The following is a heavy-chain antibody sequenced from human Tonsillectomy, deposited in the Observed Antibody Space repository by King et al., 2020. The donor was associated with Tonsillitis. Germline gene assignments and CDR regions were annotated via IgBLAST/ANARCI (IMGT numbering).Heavy chain of an antibody. J-gene: IGHJ3*02. D-gene: IGHD4-23*01. CDR2: INRDGSET. Sequence: VQLVESGGGLVQPGGSLRLSCAASGFTFSSYWLTWVRQAPGKGLEWVANINRDGSETYYVDSVKGRFTVSRDNAKDSLYLQMNSLRAEDTAIYYCARDSSPALSGNWYDAFDSGGQGTMVTVSS. CDR3: ARDSSPALSGNWYDAFDS. V-gene: IGHV3-7*01. CDR1: GFTFSSYW.